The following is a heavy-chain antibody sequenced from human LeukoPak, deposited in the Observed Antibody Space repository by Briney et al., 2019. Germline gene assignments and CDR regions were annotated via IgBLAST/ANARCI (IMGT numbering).Heavy chain of an antibody. J-gene: IGHJ4*02. D-gene: IGHD2-21*02. CDR2: INPNSGGT. CDR3: ARRGDYSLIYY. CDR1: GYPFVGYY. Sequence: ASVKVSCKASGYPFVGYYIHWVRQAPGQGLEWMGWINPNSGGTNYAPKFQGRVTMTRDTSISTAYMEMTRLTYDDTAVYFCARRGDYSLIYYWGQGTLVTVSS. V-gene: IGHV1-2*02.